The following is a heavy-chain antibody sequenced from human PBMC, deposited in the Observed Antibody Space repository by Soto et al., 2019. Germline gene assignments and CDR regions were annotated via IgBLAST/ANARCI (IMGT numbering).Heavy chain of an antibody. V-gene: IGHV3-11*06. Sequence: PGGSLRLSCAASGFTFSDYYMSWIRQAPGKGLEWISYISSSGDYTNSPDSVKGRFTISRDNAKNSLYLQMNSLRAEDTAVYFCARVPGVTMTVLGTLEAFDIWGQGTMVTVSS. CDR2: ISSSGDYT. CDR3: ARVPGVTMTVLGTLEAFDI. J-gene: IGHJ3*02. CDR1: GFTFSDYY. D-gene: IGHD3-22*01.